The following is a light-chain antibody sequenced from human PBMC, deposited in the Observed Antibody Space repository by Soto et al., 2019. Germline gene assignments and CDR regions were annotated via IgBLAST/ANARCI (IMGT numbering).Light chain of an antibody. J-gene: IGLJ1*01. V-gene: IGLV2-14*01. Sequence: QSVLTQPASLSGSPGQSITISCPGTSSDVGGYDFVSWYQQHPGKAPKVMIYDVSNRPSGVSNRFSGSKSGNTASLTISGLQAEDEADYYCCSYTSSDTYVFGTGTKVTVL. CDR1: SSDVGGYDF. CDR3: CSYTSSDTYV. CDR2: DVS.